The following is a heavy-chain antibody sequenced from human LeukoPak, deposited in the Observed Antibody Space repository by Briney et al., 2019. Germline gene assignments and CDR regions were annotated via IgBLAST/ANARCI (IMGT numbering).Heavy chain of an antibody. CDR2: ISAYNGNT. Sequence: ASVKVSCKASGYTFTSYGISWVRQAPGQGLEWMGWISAYNGNTNCAQKPQGRVTMTTDTSTSTAYMELRSLRSDDTAVYYCARGSDFWSGYYTPYYFDYWGQGTLVTVSS. V-gene: IGHV1-18*01. D-gene: IGHD3-3*01. CDR1: GYTFTSYG. J-gene: IGHJ4*02. CDR3: ARGSDFWSGYYTPYYFDY.